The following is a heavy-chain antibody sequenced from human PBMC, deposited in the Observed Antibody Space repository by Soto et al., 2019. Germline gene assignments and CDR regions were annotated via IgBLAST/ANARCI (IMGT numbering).Heavy chain of an antibody. CDR2: ISWNSGSI. Sequence: EVQLVESGGGLVQPGRSLRLSCAASGFTFDDYGMHWVRQAPGKGLEWVSGISWNSGSIGYADSVKGRFTISRDNAKNSLYLQMNSLRAEDTALYYCAKDLGYSSSLAYDYYYGMDVWGQGTTVTVSS. CDR3: AKDLGYSSSLAYDYYYGMDV. CDR1: GFTFDDYG. V-gene: IGHV3-9*01. J-gene: IGHJ6*02. D-gene: IGHD6-6*01.